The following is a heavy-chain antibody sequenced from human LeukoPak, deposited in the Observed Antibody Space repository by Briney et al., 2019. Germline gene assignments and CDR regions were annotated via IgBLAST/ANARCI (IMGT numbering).Heavy chain of an antibody. CDR3: ARERQLERLTFGKEGSAFDY. CDR1: GFTFSSYV. V-gene: IGHV3-30*04. Sequence: GRSLRLSCAASGFTFSSYVMHWVRQAPGKGLEWVAIISYDGSNEYYADSVKGRFTISRDNSKNTLYLQMNSLRAADTAVYYCARERQLERLTFGKEGSAFDYWGQGTLVTVSS. D-gene: IGHD1-1*01. J-gene: IGHJ4*02. CDR2: ISYDGSNE.